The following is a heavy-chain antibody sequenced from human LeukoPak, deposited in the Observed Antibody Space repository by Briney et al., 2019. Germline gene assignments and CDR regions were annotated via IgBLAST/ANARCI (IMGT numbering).Heavy chain of an antibody. CDR1: GFTFSSYS. CDR3: AELGITMIGGV. V-gene: IGHV3-48*04. CDR2: ISSSGSTM. D-gene: IGHD3-10*02. Sequence: GGSLRLSCAASGFTFSSYSMNWVRQAPGKGLEWVSYISSSGSTMYYTDSVKGRFTISRDNAKNSLYLQMSSLRAEDTAVYYCAELGITMIGGVWGKGTTVTISS. J-gene: IGHJ6*04.